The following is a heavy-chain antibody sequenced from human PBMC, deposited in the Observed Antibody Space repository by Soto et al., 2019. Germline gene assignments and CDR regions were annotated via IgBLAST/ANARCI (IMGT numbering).Heavy chain of an antibody. CDR3: AADYYYDSSGYSAAFDY. CDR1: GFTFTSSA. D-gene: IGHD3-22*01. CDR2: IVVGSGNT. Sequence: SAKVSCKASGFTFTSSAVQWVRQARGQRLEWIGWIVVGSGNTNYAQKFQERVTITRDMSTSTAYMELSSLRSEDTAVYDCAADYYYDSSGYSAAFDYWGQGTLLTVSS. J-gene: IGHJ4*02. V-gene: IGHV1-58*01.